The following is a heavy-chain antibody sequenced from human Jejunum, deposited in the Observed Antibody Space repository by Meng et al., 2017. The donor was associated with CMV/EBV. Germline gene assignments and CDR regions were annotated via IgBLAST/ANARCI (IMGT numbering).Heavy chain of an antibody. D-gene: IGHD1-26*01. CDR3: ARDGTGTSWYDS. J-gene: IGHJ5*01. CDR1: GDTFNSYG. CDR2: ISPYNGQT. Sequence: KTSGDTFNSYGITWVRQAPGQGPEWLGWISPYNGQTNYAQKVQGRVTMTTDTSTSTVYMELRSLTSNDTAVYYCARDGTGTSWYDSWGQGTLVTVSS. V-gene: IGHV1-18*01.